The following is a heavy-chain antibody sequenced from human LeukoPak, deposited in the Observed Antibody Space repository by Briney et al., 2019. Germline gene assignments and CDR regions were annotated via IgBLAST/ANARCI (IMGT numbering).Heavy chain of an antibody. D-gene: IGHD6-13*01. CDR2: IKQDGSEK. J-gene: IGHJ5*02. CDR1: GFTFSSDW. Sequence: GGSLRLSSAASGFTFSSDWMSWVHQAPGEGLEWVANIKQDGSEKYYVDSVKGRFTISRDNAKNSLYLQMNSLRAEDTAVYYCARDYGIAAAGNWFDPWGQGTLVTVSS. CDR3: ARDYGIAAAGNWFDP. V-gene: IGHV3-7*03.